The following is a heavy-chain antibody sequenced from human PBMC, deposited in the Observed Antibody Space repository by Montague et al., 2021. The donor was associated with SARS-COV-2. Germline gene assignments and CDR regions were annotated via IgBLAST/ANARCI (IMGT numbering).Heavy chain of an antibody. J-gene: IGHJ3*02. CDR1: GFSIGSGDY. Sequence: SETLSLTCTVSGFSIGSGDYCGWIRQPPGKGLEWIGSIYHSGTTYYNPSLQSRLTMSIDTSTNQFSLRLTSVTAADTAVFFCVRVTAGGLRNVFDIWGQGTTVTVSS. CDR3: VRVTAGGLRNVFDI. CDR2: IYHSGTT. V-gene: IGHV4-38-2*02.